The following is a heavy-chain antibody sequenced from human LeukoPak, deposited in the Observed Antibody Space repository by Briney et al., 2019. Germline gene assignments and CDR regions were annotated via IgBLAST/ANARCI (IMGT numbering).Heavy chain of an antibody. D-gene: IGHD3-10*01. V-gene: IGHV4-59*01. CDR1: GASITTYY. CDR2: IYFSGTT. CDR3: ARDYGPFGV. J-gene: IGHJ6*02. Sequence: SETLSLTCTVSGASITTYYWSWIRQPPGKGLEWIGYIYFSGTTNYNPSLKSRVTVSLDASNKQFSLRLNSVTAADTAVYYCARDYGPFGVWGQGTTVTVSS.